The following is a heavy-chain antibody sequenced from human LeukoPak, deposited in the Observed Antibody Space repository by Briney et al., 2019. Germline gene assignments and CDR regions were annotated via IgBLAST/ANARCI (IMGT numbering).Heavy chain of an antibody. J-gene: IGHJ4*02. Sequence: ASVKVSCKASGGTFSSYAISWVRPAPGQGLEWMGRIIPILGIANYAQKFQGRVTITADKSTSTAYMELSSLRSEDTAVYYCARDIAAASLHYWGQGTLVTVSS. CDR1: GGTFSSYA. V-gene: IGHV1-69*04. D-gene: IGHD6-13*01. CDR3: ARDIAAASLHY. CDR2: IIPILGIA.